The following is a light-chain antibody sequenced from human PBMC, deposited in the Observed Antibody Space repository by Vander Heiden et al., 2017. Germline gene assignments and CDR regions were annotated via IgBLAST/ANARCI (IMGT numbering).Light chain of an antibody. Sequence: DIQMTQSPSSLSASVGDRVTITCRPSQTITSSLNWYQQKPAKAPKLLIYATSNLHGGVPSRFSGSGSGTDFTLTISSLQPEDFATYYCQQSYSTPRTFGQGTKVEIK. J-gene: IGKJ1*01. CDR1: QTITSS. V-gene: IGKV1-39*01. CDR3: QQSYSTPRT. CDR2: ATS.